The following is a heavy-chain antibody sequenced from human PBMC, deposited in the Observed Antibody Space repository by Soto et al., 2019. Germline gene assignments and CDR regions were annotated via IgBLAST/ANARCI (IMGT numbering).Heavy chain of an antibody. V-gene: IGHV5-51*01. CDR2: IYPGDSDT. D-gene: IGHD5-12*01. CDR1: GYSFTSYW. CDR3: ARLGSANLAGYIIPFDY. J-gene: IGHJ4*02. Sequence: GESLKISCKGSGYSFTSYWIGWVRQMPGKGLEWMGIIYPGDSDTRYSPSFQGQVTISADKSISTAYLQWSSLKASDTAMYYCARLGSANLAGYIIPFDYWGQGTLVTVSS.